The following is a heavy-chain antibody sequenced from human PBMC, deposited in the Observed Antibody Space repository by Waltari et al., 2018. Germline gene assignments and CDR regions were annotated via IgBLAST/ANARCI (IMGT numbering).Heavy chain of an antibody. Sequence: EVQLVESGGGLVQPGGSLRLSCAACGFTFRSYWMSWVRQSPGKGLEWLANIKQDGSERDYVDSVKGRFTISRDNAKNSLYLQLNSLRAEDTAAYYCASLGMGSFDFWGQGTLVTVSS. D-gene: IGHD7-27*01. CDR2: IKQDGSER. CDR1: GFTFRSYW. J-gene: IGHJ4*02. V-gene: IGHV3-7*01. CDR3: ASLGMGSFDF.